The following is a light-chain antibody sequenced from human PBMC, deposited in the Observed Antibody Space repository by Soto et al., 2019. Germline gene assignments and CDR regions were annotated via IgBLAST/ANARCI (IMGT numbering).Light chain of an antibody. Sequence: DIQMTQSPSSLSASVGDRVTITCRASQSISSYLNWYQQKPGKAPKLLIYAASSLQSGVPSRFSGSGSGTDFTLTISSLQPEDFATYYCQQSYSTPPLWTFDQGTKVEIK. CDR3: QQSYSTPPLWT. CDR2: AAS. CDR1: QSISSY. J-gene: IGKJ1*01. V-gene: IGKV1-39*01.